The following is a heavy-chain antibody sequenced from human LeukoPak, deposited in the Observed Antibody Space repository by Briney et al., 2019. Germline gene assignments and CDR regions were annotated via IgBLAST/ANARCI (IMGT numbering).Heavy chain of an antibody. CDR1: GGSISSYY. Sequence: SETLSLTCTVSGGSISSYYWSWIRQPPGKGLEWIGEINHSGSTNYNPSLKSRVTISVDTSKNQFSLKLSSVTAADTAVYYCARHYGSGSYFSRGNWFDPWGQGTLVTVSS. CDR3: ARHYGSGSYFSRGNWFDP. V-gene: IGHV4-34*01. CDR2: INHSGST. D-gene: IGHD3-10*01. J-gene: IGHJ5*02.